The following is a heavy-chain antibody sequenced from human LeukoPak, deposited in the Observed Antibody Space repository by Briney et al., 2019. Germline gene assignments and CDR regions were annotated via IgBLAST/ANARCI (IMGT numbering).Heavy chain of an antibody. CDR1: GFTFSNAW. J-gene: IGHJ4*02. Sequence: PGGSLRLSCAASGFTFSNAWMSWVRQAPGKGLEWVGRIKSKTDGGTTEYAAPVKGRFTISRDDSKNTLYLQMNSLKTEDTAVYYCTIVEYDFWTGYRRVDYWGQGTLVTVSS. CDR2: IKSKTDGGTT. V-gene: IGHV3-15*01. CDR3: TIVEYDFWTGYRRVDY. D-gene: IGHD3-3*01.